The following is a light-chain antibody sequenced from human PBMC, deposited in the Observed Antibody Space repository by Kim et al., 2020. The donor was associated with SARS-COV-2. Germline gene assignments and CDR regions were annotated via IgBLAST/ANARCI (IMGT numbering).Light chain of an antibody. J-gene: IGKJ1*01. CDR2: GAS. Sequence: SPGERATLSCRASQSVSSSYLAWYQQKPGQAPRLLIYGASSRATGIPDRFSGSGSGTDFTLTISRLEPEDFAVYYCQQYGSSRVTFGQGTKVEIK. CDR1: QSVSSSY. V-gene: IGKV3-20*01. CDR3: QQYGSSRVT.